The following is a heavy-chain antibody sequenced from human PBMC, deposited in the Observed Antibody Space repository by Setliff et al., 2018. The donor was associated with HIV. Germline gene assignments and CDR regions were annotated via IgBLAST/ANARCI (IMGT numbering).Heavy chain of an antibody. CDR2: ISSSGGAT. V-gene: IGHV3-23*01. J-gene: IGHJ6*03. Sequence: PGGSLRLSCEASGLTFRNYAMSWVRQAPGKGLEWVVGISSSGGATYYADSVEGRFSISRDNSRNTLSLQVNSLRAEDTALYYCAKGLKVRTGGGYFYYMDVWGKGTTVTVSS. CDR3: AKGLKVRTGGGYFYYMDV. D-gene: IGHD3-16*01. CDR1: GLTFRNYA.